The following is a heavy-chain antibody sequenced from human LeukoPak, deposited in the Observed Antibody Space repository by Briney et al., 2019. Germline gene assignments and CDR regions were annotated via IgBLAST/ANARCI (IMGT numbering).Heavy chain of an antibody. V-gene: IGHV3-23*01. J-gene: IGHJ4*02. CDR3: AKGLTSAWNSFDY. CDR1: GFTISSYA. D-gene: IGHD6-19*01. CDR2: MSGSGGST. Sequence: PGGSLRLSCAVSGFTISSYAMSWVRQAPGKGLEWVSAMSGSGGSTYYADSVKGRITISRDNSKNMLYLEMNSLRAEDTAVYYCAKGLTSAWNSFDYWGQGTLVTVSS.